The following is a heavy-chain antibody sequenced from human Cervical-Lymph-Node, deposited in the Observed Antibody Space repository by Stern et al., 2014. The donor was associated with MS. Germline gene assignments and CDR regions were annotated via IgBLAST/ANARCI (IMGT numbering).Heavy chain of an antibody. D-gene: IGHD1-14*01. CDR3: ARQTTAWASDV. CDR1: GFKFSIYW. Sequence: VQLVQSGAELIRPGESLKISCKGSGFKFSIYWIAWVRQMPGKGLEWMGFIYPGDSGTNYSPSFQGKVTMQADTSTSTVSSPGSSLNASDTAMYFCARQTTAWASDVWGQGTLVTVSS. J-gene: IGHJ4*02. CDR2: IYPGDSGT. V-gene: IGHV5-51*01.